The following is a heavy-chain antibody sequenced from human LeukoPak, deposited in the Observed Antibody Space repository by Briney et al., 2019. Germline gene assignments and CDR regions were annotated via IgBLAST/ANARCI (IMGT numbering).Heavy chain of an antibody. CDR2: ISWNSGSI. CDR3: AKAPHADSSGYYPFDY. V-gene: IGHV3-9*01. J-gene: IGHJ4*02. CDR1: GFTFDDYA. Sequence: GGSLRLSCAASGFTFDDYAMHWVRHAPGKGLEWVSGISWNSGSIGYADSVKGRFTISRDNAKSSLYLQMNSLRAEDTALYYCAKAPHADSSGYYPFDYWGQGTLVTVSS. D-gene: IGHD3-22*01.